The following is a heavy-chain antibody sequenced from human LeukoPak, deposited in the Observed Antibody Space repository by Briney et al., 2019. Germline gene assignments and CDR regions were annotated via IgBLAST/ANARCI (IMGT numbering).Heavy chain of an antibody. D-gene: IGHD6-19*01. CDR3: ARVGGMYIYGSAWYFDL. J-gene: IGHJ4*02. CDR1: GYTLIESS. Sequence: ASVKVSCKVSGYTLIESSMQWVRQAPGKGLEWMGGFDPEEGETINAQNFQGRVTMTEDTSTDTAYMELRSLRSEDTAVYFCARVGGMYIYGSAWYFDLWGQGTLVTVSS. CDR2: FDPEEGET. V-gene: IGHV1-24*01.